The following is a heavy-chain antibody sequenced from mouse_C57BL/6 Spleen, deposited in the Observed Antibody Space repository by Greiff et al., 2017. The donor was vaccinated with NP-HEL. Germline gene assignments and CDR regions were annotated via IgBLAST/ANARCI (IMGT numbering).Heavy chain of an antibody. Sequence: EVQLQQSGPELVKPGASVKISCKASGYTFTDYYMNWVKQSHGKSLEWIGDINPNNGGTSYNQKFKGKDTLTVDKSSSTAYVELRSLTSEDSAVYYCARNYFAYWGQGTLVTVSA. CDR1: GYTFTDYY. CDR2: INPNNGGT. V-gene: IGHV1-26*01. CDR3: ARNYFAY. D-gene: IGHD1-1*02. J-gene: IGHJ3*01.